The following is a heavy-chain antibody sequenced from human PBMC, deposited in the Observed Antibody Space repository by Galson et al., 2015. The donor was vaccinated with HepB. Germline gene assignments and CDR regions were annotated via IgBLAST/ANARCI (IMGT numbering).Heavy chain of an antibody. V-gene: IGHV2-5*02. CDR3: ANWRRHSGEFES. CDR2: IYWDDDE. Sequence: PALVKPTQTLRLTCTFSGFSLRSNGVGVGWIRQSPGKALEWLALIYWDDDERYSPSLSNRLTVTKETSRNRVVLTMTNMDPEDAGTYYCANWRRHSGEFESWGHGILVTVSS. D-gene: IGHD1-1*01. J-gene: IGHJ5*01. CDR1: GFSLRSNGVG.